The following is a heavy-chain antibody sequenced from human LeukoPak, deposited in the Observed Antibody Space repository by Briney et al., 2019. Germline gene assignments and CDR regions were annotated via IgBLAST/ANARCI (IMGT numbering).Heavy chain of an antibody. CDR3: ATLPAATDI. J-gene: IGHJ3*02. CDR2: IYYSGST. CDR1: GGSFSSSTYY. Sequence: SETLSLTCTVSGGSFSSSTYYCGWLRQPPGKWLKWIASIYYSGSTYYNPSLRGRVTISVDTSKNQFSLKMSSVTAADTAVYYCATLPAATDIWGQGTMVTVSS. V-gene: IGHV4-39*01.